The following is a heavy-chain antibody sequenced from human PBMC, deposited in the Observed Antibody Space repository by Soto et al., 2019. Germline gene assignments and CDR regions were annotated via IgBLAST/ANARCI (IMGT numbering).Heavy chain of an antibody. D-gene: IGHD2-2*01. CDR2: IKTKTERGIT. V-gene: IGHV3-15*01. J-gene: IGHJ3*02. CDR3: TTEGDFPYCSRTPWNDAFDI. CDR1: GFTFSNAW. Sequence: EVQLVESGGGLVQPGGSLRLSCVASGFTFSNAWMNWVRQAPGKGLEWVGRIKTKTERGITDYAAPVKGSFSISRDDSKNAQYLQMNSLKSADTAVYYCTTEGDFPYCSRTPWNDAFDIWGQGTMVTVSS.